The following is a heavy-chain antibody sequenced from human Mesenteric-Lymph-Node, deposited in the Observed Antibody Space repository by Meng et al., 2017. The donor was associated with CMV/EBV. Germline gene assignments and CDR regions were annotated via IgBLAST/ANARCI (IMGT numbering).Heavy chain of an antibody. CDR3: ARGRGGRSDY. D-gene: IGHD2-15*01. CDR2: INDGGNT. J-gene: IGHJ4*02. Sequence: GSLRLSCAVDDGSFSNYYWSWVRQSPGKGLEWIGEINDGGNTNYNPSLKSRVTISVDTSKNQFSLKLSSVTAADTAVYYCARGRGGRSDYWGQGTLVTVSS. V-gene: IGHV4-34*01. CDR1: DGSFSNYY.